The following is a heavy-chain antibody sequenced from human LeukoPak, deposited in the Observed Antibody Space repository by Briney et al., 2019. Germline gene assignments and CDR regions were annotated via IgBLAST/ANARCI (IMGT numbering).Heavy chain of an antibody. CDR3: AKVGATAGTLRIEYFQH. V-gene: IGHV3-23*01. D-gene: IGHD6-13*01. CDR2: ISGSGRTT. Sequence: GGSLRRSCAATGFTVRSNYISWVRQAPGKVLDCVSCISGSGRTTYYADSVKRRFTISRDNSKNTLYLQMNSLRAEDTAVYFCAKVGATAGTLRIEYFQHWGQGTLVTVSS. CDR1: GFTVRSNY. J-gene: IGHJ1*01.